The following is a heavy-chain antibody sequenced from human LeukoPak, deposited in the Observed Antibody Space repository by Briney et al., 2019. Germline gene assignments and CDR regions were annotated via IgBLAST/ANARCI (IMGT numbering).Heavy chain of an antibody. V-gene: IGHV4-59*01. CDR2: IYYSGST. Sequence: SETLSLTSTVSGGSISTYYWSWIRQPPGKGLEWIGYIYYSGSTNYNPSLKSRVTISVDTSKNQFSLKLSSVTAADTAVYYCASGLRRSIVGGAPFDYWGQGTLVTVSS. CDR3: ASGLRRSIVGGAPFDY. D-gene: IGHD1-26*01. CDR1: GGSISTYY. J-gene: IGHJ4*02.